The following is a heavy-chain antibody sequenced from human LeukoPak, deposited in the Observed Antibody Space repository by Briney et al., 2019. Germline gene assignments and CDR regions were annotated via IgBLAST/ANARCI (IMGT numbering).Heavy chain of an antibody. CDR2: IYYSGST. V-gene: IGHV4-39*07. J-gene: IGHJ6*03. CDR3: ARVGTAMVNHYMDV. D-gene: IGHD5-18*01. CDR1: GGSISSSSYY. Sequence: SETLSLTCTVSGGSISSSSYYWGWIRQPPGTGLEWIGNIYYSGSTYYNPSLKSRVIISVDTSKNQFSLKLSSVTAADTAVYYCARVGTAMVNHYMDVWGKGTTVTVSS.